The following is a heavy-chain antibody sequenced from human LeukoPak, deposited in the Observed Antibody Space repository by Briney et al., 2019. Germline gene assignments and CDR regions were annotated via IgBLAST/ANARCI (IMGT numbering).Heavy chain of an antibody. CDR1: GGSFSGYY. CDR3: ARVVVTFQVWFDP. J-gene: IGHJ5*02. D-gene: IGHD3-22*01. CDR2: INHSGST. V-gene: IGHV4-34*01. Sequence: SETLSLTCAVYGGSFSGYYWSWIRQPPGKGLEWIGEINHSGSTNYNPSLKSRVTISVDKSKNQFSLKLSSVTAADTAVYYCARVVVTFQVWFDPWGQGTLVTVSS.